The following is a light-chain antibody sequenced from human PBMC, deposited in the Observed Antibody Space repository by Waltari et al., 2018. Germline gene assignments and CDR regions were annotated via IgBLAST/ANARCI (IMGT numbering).Light chain of an antibody. J-gene: IGLJ2*01. V-gene: IGLV1-40*01. Sequence: QSALTQPPSVSGAPGQRVTISCTGSGSNIGAGYDAPWYQQFPGTAPKLLLYGNNNRPSGVPDRFSASKTGTSASLAITGLQAEDEADYYCQSYDRSLSVVFGGGTKLTVL. CDR2: GNN. CDR3: QSYDRSLSVV. CDR1: GSNIGAGYD.